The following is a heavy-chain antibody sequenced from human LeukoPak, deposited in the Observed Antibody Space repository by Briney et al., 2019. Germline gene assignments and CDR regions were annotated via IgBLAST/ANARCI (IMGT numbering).Heavy chain of an antibody. D-gene: IGHD3-3*01. V-gene: IGHV1-69*01. CDR1: GGTFSSYA. Sequence: GASVRVSCKASGGTFSSYAISWVRQAPGQGLEWMGGIIPIFGTANYAQKFQGRVTITADESTSTAYMELSSLRSEDTAVSYCAITIFGVVIITIDAFDIWGQGTMVTVSS. CDR3: AITIFGVVIITIDAFDI. J-gene: IGHJ3*02. CDR2: IIPIFGTA.